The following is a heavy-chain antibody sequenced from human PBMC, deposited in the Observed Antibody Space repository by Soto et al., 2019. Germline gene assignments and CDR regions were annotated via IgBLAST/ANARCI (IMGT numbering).Heavy chain of an antibody. D-gene: IGHD2-2*01. CDR1: GYTFTSNA. CDR3: AKGWRECGSTTGYSGFDF. J-gene: IGHJ5*01. Sequence: QVQLVQSGAEVKKPGASVKGSCKTSGYTFTSNAIHWVRQAPGQRLEWIGWLNTGNGNTKYSEKFQGRVTITRDTSASTAYMDLSSLRSEDTAVYYCAKGWRECGSTTGYSGFDFWGQGTPVTVSS. CDR2: LNTGNGNT. V-gene: IGHV1-3*04.